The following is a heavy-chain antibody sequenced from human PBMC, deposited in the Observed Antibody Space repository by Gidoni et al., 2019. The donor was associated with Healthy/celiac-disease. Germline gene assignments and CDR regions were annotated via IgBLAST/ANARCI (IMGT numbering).Heavy chain of an antibody. D-gene: IGHD2-21*02. V-gene: IGHV3-48*01. Sequence: EVQLVESGGGLVQPGGSLRLSCAASGFTLSSYSMNWVRQAPGKGLEWVSYISSSSSTIYYADSGKGRVTISRDNAKNSLYLQMNSLRAEDTAVYYCARDPSYCGGDCYLNWGQGTLVTVSS. CDR3: ARDPSYCGGDCYLN. CDR2: ISSSSSTI. CDR1: GFTLSSYS. J-gene: IGHJ4*02.